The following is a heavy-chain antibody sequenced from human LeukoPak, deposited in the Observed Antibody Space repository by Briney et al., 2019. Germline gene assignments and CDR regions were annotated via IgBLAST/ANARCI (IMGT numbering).Heavy chain of an antibody. CDR3: ASEYCSGGSCYPTDY. J-gene: IGHJ4*02. CDR1: GFTFSGYS. Sequence: GGSLRLSCVASGFTFSGYSINWVRQAPGKGLEWVSSISSSSSYIYYADSVKGRFTISRDNAKNSLYLQMNSLRAEDTAVYYCASEYCSGGSCYPTDYWGQGTLVTVSS. D-gene: IGHD2-15*01. CDR2: ISSSSSYI. V-gene: IGHV3-21*01.